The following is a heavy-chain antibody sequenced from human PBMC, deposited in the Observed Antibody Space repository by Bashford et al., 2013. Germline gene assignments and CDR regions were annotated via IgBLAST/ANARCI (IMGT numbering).Heavy chain of an antibody. CDR3: ARPGGTLWVSEYLVH. Sequence: VRQAPGKGLEWVAVISYDGSNKYYADSVKGRFTISRDNSKNTLYLQMNSLRADDTAVYYCARPGGTLWVSEYLVHWGQGTLVTVSS. V-gene: IGHV3-30*04. CDR2: ISYDGSNK. J-gene: IGHJ1*01. D-gene: IGHD3-16*01.